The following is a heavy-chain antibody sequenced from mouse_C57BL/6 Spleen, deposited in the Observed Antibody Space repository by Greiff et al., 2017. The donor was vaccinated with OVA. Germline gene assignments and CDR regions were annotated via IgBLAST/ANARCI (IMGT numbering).Heavy chain of an antibody. CDR3: ARPSYDYEGYYAMDY. CDR1: GFTFTDYY. Sequence: EVKLVESGGGLVQPGVSLSLSCAASGFTFTDYYMSWVRQPPGKALEWLGFIRNKANVYTTEYSASVKGRFTISRDNSQSILYLQMNALRAEDRATYYWARPSYDYEGYYAMDYWGQGTSVTVSS. CDR2: IRNKANVYTT. D-gene: IGHD2-4*01. J-gene: IGHJ4*01. V-gene: IGHV7-3*01.